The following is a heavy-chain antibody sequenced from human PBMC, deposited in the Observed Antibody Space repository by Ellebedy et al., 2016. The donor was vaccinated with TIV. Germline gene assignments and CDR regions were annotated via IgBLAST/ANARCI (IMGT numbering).Heavy chain of an antibody. Sequence: AASVKVSCKASGYTFTDYFLHWVRQAPGQGLEWMGWISPSGGTKYAQKFQDRVIMTRDTSISTAYMDLNNLGSDDTATYFCARDKRRVIYAMDVWGQGTTVTVS. CDR3: ARDKRRVIYAMDV. V-gene: IGHV1-2*02. CDR2: ISPSGGT. J-gene: IGHJ6*02. CDR1: GYTFTDYF. D-gene: IGHD2/OR15-2a*01.